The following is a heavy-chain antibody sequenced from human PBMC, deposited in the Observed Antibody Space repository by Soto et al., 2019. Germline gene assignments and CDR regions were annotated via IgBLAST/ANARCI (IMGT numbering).Heavy chain of an antibody. J-gene: IGHJ4*02. Sequence: GGSMRLSCAASGFTFSSYGMHWVRQAPGKGLEWGAVISYDGSNKYYADSVKGRFTISIDNSKNTLYLQMNSLRAEDTAVYYCAKDRITMVRGVIIPNDFDYWGQGTLVTVSS. CDR2: ISYDGSNK. D-gene: IGHD3-10*01. V-gene: IGHV3-30*18. CDR3: AKDRITMVRGVIIPNDFDY. CDR1: GFTFSSYG.